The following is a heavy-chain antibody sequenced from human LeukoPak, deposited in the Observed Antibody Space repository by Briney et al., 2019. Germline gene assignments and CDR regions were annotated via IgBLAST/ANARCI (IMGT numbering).Heavy chain of an antibody. D-gene: IGHD2-15*01. CDR3: ARDSEIVGIVPMVAAGSGAFDI. Sequence: ASLKVSCKASGYIFTGYYIHWVRQAPGQGLEWMGWINPTSGGPNYTQNFQGRVTMTRDTSIGTVYMELSRLRSDDTAVYYCARDSEIVGIVPMVAAGSGAFDIWGQGTLVTVSS. CDR1: GYIFTGYY. V-gene: IGHV1-2*02. CDR2: INPTSGGP. J-gene: IGHJ3*02.